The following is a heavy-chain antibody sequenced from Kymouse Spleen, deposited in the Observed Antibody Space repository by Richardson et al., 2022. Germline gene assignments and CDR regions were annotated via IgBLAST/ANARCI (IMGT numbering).Heavy chain of an antibody. Sequence: QVQLQQWGAGLLKPSETLSLTCAVYGGSFSGYYWSWIRQPPGKGLEWIGEINHSGSTNYNPSLKSRVTISVDTSKNQFSLKLSSVTAADTAVYYCARGPGYSSSTRGMDVWGQGTTVTVSS. V-gene: IGHV4-34*01. CDR3: ARGPGYSSSTRGMDV. D-gene: IGHD6-13*01,IGHD6-25*01,IGHD6-6*01. CDR1: GGSFSGYY. CDR2: INHSGST. J-gene: IGHJ6*02.